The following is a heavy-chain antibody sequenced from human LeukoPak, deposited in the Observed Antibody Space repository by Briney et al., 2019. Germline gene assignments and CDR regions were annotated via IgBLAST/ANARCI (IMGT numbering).Heavy chain of an antibody. V-gene: IGHV4-4*07. Sequence: SETLSLTCTVSGGSISSYYWSWIRQSPGKGLEWIGRIYTSGSTNYNPSLKSRVTMSVDTSKNQFSLKLSSVTAADTAVYYCAREQYSSGWYFDYWGQGTLVTVSS. J-gene: IGHJ4*02. D-gene: IGHD6-19*01. CDR2: IYTSGST. CDR1: GGSISSYY. CDR3: AREQYSSGWYFDY.